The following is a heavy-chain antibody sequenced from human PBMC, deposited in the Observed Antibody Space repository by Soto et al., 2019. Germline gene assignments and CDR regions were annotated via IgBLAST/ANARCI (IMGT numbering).Heavy chain of an antibody. CDR3: ARAGFYGPYDAFDI. Sequence: SETLSLTCAVYGGTLSGYYCSWIRKPPGKGLQWIGEINSSGSTNYNPSLTSGVSISVDTSKYQFSLKLSSVTAADTAVYYCARAGFYGPYDAFDIWGQGTMVTVSS. V-gene: IGHV4-34*01. CDR1: GGTLSGYY. CDR2: INSSGST. D-gene: IGHD3-10*01. J-gene: IGHJ3*02.